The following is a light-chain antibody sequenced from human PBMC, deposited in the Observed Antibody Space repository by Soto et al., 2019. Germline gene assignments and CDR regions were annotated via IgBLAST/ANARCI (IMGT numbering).Light chain of an antibody. J-gene: IGKJ1*01. V-gene: IGKV1-27*01. CDR3: QKYFSAPWT. Sequence: DIQMTQSPSSLSASVGDRVTITCRASQAIKNQLAWYQQKSGEVPKLLIYAASTSQSGVPSRFSGSGSGTDFTLTISSLQPEDVATYYCQKYFSAPWTFGQGTRVEIK. CDR1: QAIKNQ. CDR2: AAS.